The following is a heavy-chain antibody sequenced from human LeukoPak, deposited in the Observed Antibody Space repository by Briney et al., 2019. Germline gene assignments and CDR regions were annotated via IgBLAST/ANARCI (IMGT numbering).Heavy chain of an antibody. CDR1: GFTLSSYW. Sequence: GGSLRLSCAASGFTLSSYWMHWVRQAPGKGLVWVSRINSDGSSTSYADSVKGRFTISRDNARNTLYLQMNSLRAEDTAVYYCATPRGSGSYLAFDYWGQGTLVTVSS. V-gene: IGHV3-74*01. J-gene: IGHJ4*02. CDR2: INSDGSST. D-gene: IGHD1-26*01. CDR3: ATPRGSGSYLAFDY.